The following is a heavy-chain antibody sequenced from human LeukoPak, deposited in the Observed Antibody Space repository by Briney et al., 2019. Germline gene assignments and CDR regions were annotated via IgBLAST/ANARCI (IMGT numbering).Heavy chain of an antibody. CDR3: AQGGLSFSGLSG. Sequence: GGSLRLSCAASGFAFSSQAMGWVRQAPGKGLEWVSVISDSGDITYYADSVKGRFTISRDNSKDTLYLQMNSLRAEDTALYYCAQGGLSFSGLSGWGQGTLVTVSS. CDR1: GFAFSSQA. D-gene: IGHD3-22*01. V-gene: IGHV3-23*01. J-gene: IGHJ4*02. CDR2: ISDSGDIT.